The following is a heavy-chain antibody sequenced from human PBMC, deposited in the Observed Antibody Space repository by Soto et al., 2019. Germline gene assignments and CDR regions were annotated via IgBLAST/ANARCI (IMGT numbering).Heavy chain of an antibody. V-gene: IGHV1-18*01. D-gene: IGHD6-6*01. CDR3: ARASPGNKYSMGFDP. CDR1: GYTFTSYG. J-gene: IGHJ5*02. CDR2: ISAYNGNT. Sequence: ASVKVSCKASGYTFTSYGISWVRQAPGQGLEWMGWISAYNGNTNYAQKLQGRVTMTTDTSTSTAYMELRSLRSDDTAVYYCARASPGNKYSMGFDPWGQGTLVTVSS.